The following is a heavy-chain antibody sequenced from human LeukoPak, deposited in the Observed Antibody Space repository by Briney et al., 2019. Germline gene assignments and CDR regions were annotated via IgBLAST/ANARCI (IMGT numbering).Heavy chain of an antibody. CDR2: IWYDGSNK. CDR1: GFTFSSYG. D-gene: IGHD4-17*01. Sequence: AGSLRLSCAASGFTFSSYGMHWVRQAPGKGLEWVAVIWYDGSNKYYADSVKGRFTISRDNSKNTLYLQMNSLRAEDTAVYYCARNQDYGVYNSDGAFDIWGQGTMVTAST. J-gene: IGHJ3*02. CDR3: ARNQDYGVYNSDGAFDI. V-gene: IGHV3-33*01.